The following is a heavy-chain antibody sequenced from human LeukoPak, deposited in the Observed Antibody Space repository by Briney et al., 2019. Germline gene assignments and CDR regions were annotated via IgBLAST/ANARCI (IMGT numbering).Heavy chain of an antibody. CDR1: GGSISSYY. J-gene: IGHJ6*02. V-gene: IGHV4-59*01. D-gene: IGHD2-21*02. CDR2: IYYSGST. Sequence: SETLSLTCTVSGGSISSYYWSWIRQPPGKGLEWIGYIYYSGSTNYNPSLKSRVTISVDASKKQFSLRLSSMTAADTAVYYCARMPLTYCGGDCYSGSYGMDVWGQGTTVTVSS. CDR3: ARMPLTYCGGDCYSGSYGMDV.